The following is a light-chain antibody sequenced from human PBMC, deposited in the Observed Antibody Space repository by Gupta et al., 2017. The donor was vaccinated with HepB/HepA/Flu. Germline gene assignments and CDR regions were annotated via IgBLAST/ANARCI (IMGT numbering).Light chain of an antibody. CDR2: GAS. Sequence: EIVMTQSPATLSVSPGERATVSCRASQSVSSNLAWYQQKPGQALRLLIYGASTRAIGIPARFSGSGSGTEFTLTISSLQSEDFVVYYCQQYNDWPFTFGHGTKVDFK. J-gene: IGKJ3*01. CDR3: QQYNDWPFT. CDR1: QSVSSN. V-gene: IGKV3-15*01.